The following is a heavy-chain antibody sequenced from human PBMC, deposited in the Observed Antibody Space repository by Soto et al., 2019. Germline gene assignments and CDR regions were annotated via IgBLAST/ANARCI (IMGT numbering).Heavy chain of an antibody. V-gene: IGHV1-69*02. D-gene: IGHD3-10*01. J-gene: IGHJ4*02. CDR3: ASSYGSGYRAFDY. Sequence: QVQLVQSGAEVKRPGSSVKVSCKASGDTFNFYSINWVRQAPGVGLEWVGRVNPILSMSKYAQRFQGRVTMTADKSTSTAYMELRSLRSEDTAIYYCASSYGSGYRAFDYWGQGALVTVSS. CDR2: VNPILSMS. CDR1: GDTFNFYS.